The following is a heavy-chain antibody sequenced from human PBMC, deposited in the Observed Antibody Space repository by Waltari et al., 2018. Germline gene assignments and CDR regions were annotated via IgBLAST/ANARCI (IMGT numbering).Heavy chain of an antibody. CDR1: GGSRNHRIYY. Sequence: QLQLQESGPGLLKASETLSLTCTVPGGSRNHRIYYWGWIRPPPGKGLEWVGNIYYDGSAYYNPSLRSRVTISVDTSRNQFSLRLTSVSATDTALYYCARLYQDFGSTDYMDVWGKGTTVTVS. V-gene: IGHV4-39*01. CDR3: ARLYQDFGSTDYMDV. J-gene: IGHJ6*03. D-gene: IGHD3-3*01. CDR2: IYYDGSA.